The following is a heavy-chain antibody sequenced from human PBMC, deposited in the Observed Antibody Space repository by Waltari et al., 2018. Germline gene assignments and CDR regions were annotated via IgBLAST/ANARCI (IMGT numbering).Heavy chain of an antibody. Sequence: QLQLQESGPGLVKPSETLSLTCTVSGGSISSSSYYWGWLRQPPGKGLEWIGSIYYSGSTYYNPSLKSRVTISVDTSKNQFSLKLSSVTAADTAVYYCARHVDYSTHWFDPWGQGTLVTVSS. CDR3: ARHVDYSTHWFDP. CDR1: GGSISSSSYY. J-gene: IGHJ5*02. V-gene: IGHV4-39*01. D-gene: IGHD4-4*01. CDR2: IYYSGST.